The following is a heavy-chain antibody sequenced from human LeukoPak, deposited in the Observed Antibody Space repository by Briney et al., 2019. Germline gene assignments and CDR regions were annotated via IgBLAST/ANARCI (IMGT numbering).Heavy chain of an antibody. J-gene: IGHJ4*02. CDR1: GFTFSGSA. CDR3: VLETAAIARQY. V-gene: IGHV3-73*01. Sequence: GGSLRLSCAASGFTFSGSAMHWVRQASGKGLEWVGRIRSKANSYATAYAASVKGRFTISRDDSKNTAYLQMNSLRAEDTAVYYCVLETAAIARQYWGQGTLVTVSS. D-gene: IGHD2-2*02. CDR2: IRSKANSYAT.